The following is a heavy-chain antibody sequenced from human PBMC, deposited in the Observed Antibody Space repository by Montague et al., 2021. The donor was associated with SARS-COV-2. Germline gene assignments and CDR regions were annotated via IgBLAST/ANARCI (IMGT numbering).Heavy chain of an antibody. D-gene: IGHD6-13*01. Sequence: CAISGDNVSSHIATWNWIRQSPSRGLEWLGRTYYRSKWYNDYAVSVKSRVIINPDTSNNRISLQLNSVTPEDTAVYYCARGSQVGSWPPTDSGMDVWGQGTKVTVSS. CDR3: ARGSQVGSWPPTDSGMDV. CDR1: GDNVSSHIAT. J-gene: IGHJ6*02. CDR2: TYYRSKWYN. V-gene: IGHV6-1*01.